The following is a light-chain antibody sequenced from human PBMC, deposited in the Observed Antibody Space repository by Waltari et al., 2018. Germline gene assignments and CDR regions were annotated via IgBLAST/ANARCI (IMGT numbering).Light chain of an antibody. CDR1: QVIEHD. V-gene: IGKV1-6*01. CDR2: AAS. Sequence: IQMTQSPSSVSASVGDGVTITFRASQVIEHDLAWYQQKAGKAPNLLIYAASILQSEVPSRFSGSGSGTDFTLTISSLQPEDSATYYCLQDHHYPRTFGQGTKVTIK. J-gene: IGKJ1*01. CDR3: LQDHHYPRT.